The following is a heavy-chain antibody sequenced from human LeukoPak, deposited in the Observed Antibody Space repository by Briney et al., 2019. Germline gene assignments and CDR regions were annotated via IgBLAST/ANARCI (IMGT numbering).Heavy chain of an antibody. Sequence: PSETLSLTCTVSGGSISSYYWSWIRQPPGKGLEWIGYIYYSGSTNYNPSLKSRVTISEDTSKNQFSLKLSSVTAADTAVYYCTRNGYYNLEAWGQGTLVTVSS. CDR1: GGSISSYY. V-gene: IGHV4-59*01. CDR2: IYYSGST. J-gene: IGHJ4*02. CDR3: TRNGYYNLEA. D-gene: IGHD3-9*01.